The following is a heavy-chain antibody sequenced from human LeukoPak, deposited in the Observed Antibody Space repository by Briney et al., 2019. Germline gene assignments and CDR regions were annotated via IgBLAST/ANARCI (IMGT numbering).Heavy chain of an antibody. CDR2: IYSGGST. V-gene: IGHV3-53*04. J-gene: IGHJ4*02. CDR1: GFTVSSNY. D-gene: IGHD6-6*01. Sequence: GGSLRLSCAASGFTVSSNYTSWVRQAPGKGLEWVSVIYSGGSTYYADSVKGRFTISRHNSKNTVYLQMNSLRAEDTAVYYCARSSSSPNFDYWGQGTLVTVSS. CDR3: ARSSSSPNFDY.